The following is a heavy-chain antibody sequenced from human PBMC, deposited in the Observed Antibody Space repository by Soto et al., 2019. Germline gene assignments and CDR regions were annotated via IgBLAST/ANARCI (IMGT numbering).Heavy chain of an antibody. CDR3: AKYSSGWYYPFDF. D-gene: IGHD6-19*01. V-gene: IGHV3-23*01. J-gene: IGHJ4*02. CDR1: GFIFSSYA. Sequence: PGGSLGLSCAASGFIFSSYAMSWVRQAPGKGLEWVSAISASGGSTYYADSVKGRFTISRDNSKNTLYLQMNSLRAEDTAVYYCAKYSSGWYYPFDFWGQGTLVTVSS. CDR2: ISASGGST.